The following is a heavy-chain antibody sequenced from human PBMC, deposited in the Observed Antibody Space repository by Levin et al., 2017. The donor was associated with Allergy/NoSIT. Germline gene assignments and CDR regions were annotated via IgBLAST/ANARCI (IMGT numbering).Heavy chain of an antibody. CDR2: ISFDGNKK. Sequence: LSLTCAASGFTFNNSALHWVRQAPGKGLEWVAVISFDGNKKYYGDSVKGRSTISRDASRNTVYLQISGLTPEDTATYYCARDRQHLRNYFYYDMDVWGPGTTVTVSS. V-gene: IGHV3-30*03. CDR3: ARDRQHLRNYFYYDMDV. J-gene: IGHJ6*02. CDR1: GFTFNNSA. D-gene: IGHD6-13*01.